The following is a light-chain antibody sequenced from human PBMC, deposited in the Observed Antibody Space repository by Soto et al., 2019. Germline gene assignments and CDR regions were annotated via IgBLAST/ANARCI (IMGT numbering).Light chain of an antibody. CDR1: QSVSNNY. J-gene: IGKJ1*01. CDR3: QQYSSLWT. Sequence: LTQTPGTVTLSPEVRATLSCSTSQSVSNNYLAWYQQKPGQAPRLLIYGASSRPTRIPRRFSGSRSETDLTLSPTRLEPEDFAVYCRQQYSSLWTFGQGTKVDTK. V-gene: IGKV3-20*01. CDR2: GAS.